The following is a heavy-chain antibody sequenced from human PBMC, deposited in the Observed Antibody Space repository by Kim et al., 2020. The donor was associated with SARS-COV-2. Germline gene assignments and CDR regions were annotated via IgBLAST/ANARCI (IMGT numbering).Heavy chain of an antibody. V-gene: IGHV5-51*01. CDR1: GYSFTSYW. CDR3: ARLAMYCSGGSCYPTPWNWFDP. Sequence: GESLKISCKGSGYSFTSYWIGWVRQMPGKGLEWMGIIYPGDSDTRYSPSFQGQVTISADKSISTAYLQWSSLKASDTAMYFCARLAMYCSGGSCYPTPWNWFDPWGQGTLVTVSS. D-gene: IGHD2-15*01. CDR2: IYPGDSDT. J-gene: IGHJ5*02.